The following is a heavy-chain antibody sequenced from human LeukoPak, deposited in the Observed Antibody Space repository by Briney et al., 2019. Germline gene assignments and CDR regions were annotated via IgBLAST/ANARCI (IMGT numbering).Heavy chain of an antibody. Sequence: SETLSLTCTVSGGSISSSSYYWGWIRQPPGKGLEWIGSIYYSGSTYYNPSLKSRVTISVDTSKNQFSLKLSSVTAADTAVYYCARHRMYYYDSSGHGVADAFDIWGQGTMVTVSS. CDR3: ARHRMYYYDSSGHGVADAFDI. V-gene: IGHV4-39*01. D-gene: IGHD3-22*01. CDR2: IYYSGST. CDR1: GGSISSSSYY. J-gene: IGHJ3*02.